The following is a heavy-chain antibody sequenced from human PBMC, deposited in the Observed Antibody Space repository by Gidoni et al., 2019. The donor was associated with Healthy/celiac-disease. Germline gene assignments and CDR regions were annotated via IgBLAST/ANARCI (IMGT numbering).Heavy chain of an antibody. CDR3: AKGGGFDSSCYYY. CDR2: ISGSGGST. D-gene: IGHD3-22*01. J-gene: IGHJ4*02. V-gene: IGHV3-23*01. CDR1: GFTFSSYA. Sequence: EVQLLESGGGLVQPGGSLRLSCAASGFTFSSYAMSWVRQAPGKGMECVSAISGSGGSTYYADSVKGRFIISRDNSKNTLYLQMNSLRAEDTAVYYCAKGGGFDSSCYYYWGQGTLVTVSS.